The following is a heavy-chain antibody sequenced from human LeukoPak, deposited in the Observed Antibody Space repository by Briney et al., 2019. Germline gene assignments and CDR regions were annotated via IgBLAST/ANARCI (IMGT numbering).Heavy chain of an antibody. V-gene: IGHV3-48*03. CDR1: GFTFSSYE. D-gene: IGHD5-18*01. Sequence: GGSLRLSCAASGFTFSSYEMNWVRQAPGKGLEWVSYISSSGSTIYYADSVKGRFTISRDNAKNSLYLQMNSLRAEDTAVYYCARVSGGYSYGYGYYYYMDVWGKGTTVTVSS. CDR2: ISSSGSTI. J-gene: IGHJ6*03. CDR3: ARVSGGYSYGYGYYYYMDV.